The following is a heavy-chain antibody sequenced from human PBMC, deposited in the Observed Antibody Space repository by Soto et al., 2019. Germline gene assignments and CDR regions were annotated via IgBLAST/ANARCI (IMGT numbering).Heavy chain of an antibody. V-gene: IGHV4-31*03. CDR3: ARGITIFGVVYFDY. CDR1: GGSITSGAYY. Sequence: QVQLQESGPRLVKPSQTLSLTCTVSGGSITSGAYYWSWIRQHPGQGLEWIGYIYHNGNTYYNPSLKSRLSISLDTSKNQFSLKLSSVTAADTAVYYCARGITIFGVVYFDYWGQGTLVTVSS. CDR2: IYHNGNT. D-gene: IGHD3-3*01. J-gene: IGHJ4*02.